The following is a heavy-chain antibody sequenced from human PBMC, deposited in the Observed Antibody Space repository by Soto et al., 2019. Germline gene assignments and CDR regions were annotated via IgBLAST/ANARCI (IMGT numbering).Heavy chain of an antibody. CDR3: ARAFSGSFDY. CDR1: GGSFSGYY. Sequence: PSETLSLTCTVYGGSFSGYYWSWIRQPPGKGLEWIGEINHSGSTNYNPSLKSRVTISVDTSKNQFSLKLSSVTAADTAVYYCARAFSGSFDYWGQGTLVTVS. D-gene: IGHD1-26*01. J-gene: IGHJ4*02. CDR2: INHSGST. V-gene: IGHV4-34*01.